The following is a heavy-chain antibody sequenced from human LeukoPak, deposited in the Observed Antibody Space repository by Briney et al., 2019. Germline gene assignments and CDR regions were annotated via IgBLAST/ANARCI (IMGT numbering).Heavy chain of an antibody. CDR1: GFPFSRYA. CDR2: ISYDGTNR. J-gene: IGHJ4*02. CDR3: EDGIRDFDWLLDY. D-gene: IGHD3-9*01. Sequence: GGSLRLSCAASGFPFSRYAMHWVRQAPGNGLEWVALISYDGTNRCYADTVKGRFTISRDNSKNTLYLQMNSLRAEDTSFFHAEDGIRDFDWLLDYWGQGTLVTVSS. V-gene: IGHV3-30*04.